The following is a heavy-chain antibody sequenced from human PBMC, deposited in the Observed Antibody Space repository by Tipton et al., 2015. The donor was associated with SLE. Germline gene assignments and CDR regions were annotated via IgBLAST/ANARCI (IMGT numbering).Heavy chain of an antibody. CDR3: AGGTGAHFDH. Sequence: SLRLSCAASGFTFSSYAMSWVRQAPGKGLEWVAFIRADGSNKDYADSVKGRFTISRDNSKNTLYLQMNRLRVEDTAVYYCAGGTGAHFDHWGQGTLVTVSS. D-gene: IGHD3-16*01. CDR1: GFTFSSYA. CDR2: IRADGSNK. V-gene: IGHV3-30*02. J-gene: IGHJ4*02.